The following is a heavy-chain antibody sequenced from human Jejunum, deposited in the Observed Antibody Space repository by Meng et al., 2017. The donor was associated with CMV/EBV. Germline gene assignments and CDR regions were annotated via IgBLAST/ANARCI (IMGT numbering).Heavy chain of an antibody. V-gene: IGHV1-2*02. J-gene: IGHJ4*02. CDR1: KYTFTDYY. CDR3: AKDAGSFLDYYFDF. D-gene: IGHD3-10*01. CDR2: LNPYTGDT. Sequence: SKYTFTDYYVHWVRPAPGQGLEWLGYLNPYTGDTNYAQKFQGRVSMTRDTPTNTAYMELTRLRSDDTALYYCAKDAGSFLDYYFDFWGQGTLVTVSS.